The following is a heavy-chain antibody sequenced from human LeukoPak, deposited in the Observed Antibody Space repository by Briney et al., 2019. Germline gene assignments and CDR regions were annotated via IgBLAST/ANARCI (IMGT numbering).Heavy chain of an antibody. J-gene: IGHJ4*02. CDR1: GGTFSSYT. D-gene: IGHD1-26*01. CDR2: SIPILGIA. V-gene: IGHV1-69*02. Sequence: GASVKVSCKASGGTFSSYTISWVRQAPGQGLEWMGRSIPILGIANNAQKFQGRVTITADKSTSTAYMELSSLRSEDTAVYYCARLEWELPLDYWGQGTLVTVSS. CDR3: ARLEWELPLDY.